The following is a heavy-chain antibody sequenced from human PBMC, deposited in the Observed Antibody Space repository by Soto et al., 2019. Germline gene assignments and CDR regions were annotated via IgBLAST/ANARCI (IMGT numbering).Heavy chain of an antibody. V-gene: IGHV1-69*13. CDR2: IIPIFGTA. CDR3: ARSGKIFGVVPGALYGMDV. Sequence: SVKVSCKASGGTFSSYAISWVRQAPGQGLEWMGGIIPIFGTANYAQKFQGRVTITADESTSTAYMELSSLRSEDTAVYYCARSGKIFGVVPGALYGMDVWGQGTTVTVSS. CDR1: GGTFSSYA. J-gene: IGHJ6*02. D-gene: IGHD3-3*01.